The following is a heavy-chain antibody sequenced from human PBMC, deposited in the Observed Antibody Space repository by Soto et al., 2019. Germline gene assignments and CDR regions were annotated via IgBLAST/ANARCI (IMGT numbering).Heavy chain of an antibody. V-gene: IGHV3-48*03. Sequence: EVQLVESGGGLAQPGGSLRLSCAAAGITISSYEMNWVRQAPGKGLQWISYISFSGTPIYYADSVKGRFTISRDHAKNSLYLQITSPTSEDTAFYFCARVGRGATLVHAFDIWGQGTMVTVSS. CDR2: ISFSGTPI. CDR3: ARVGRGATLVHAFDI. CDR1: GITISSYE. D-gene: IGHD3-10*01. J-gene: IGHJ3*02.